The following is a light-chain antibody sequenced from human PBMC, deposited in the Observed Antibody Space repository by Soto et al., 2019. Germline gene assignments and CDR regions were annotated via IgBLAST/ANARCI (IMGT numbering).Light chain of an antibody. V-gene: IGLV2-23*02. CDR1: SSDVGSCNC. Sequence: QSALTQPASVSGSPGQSITISCTGTSSDVGSCNCVSWYQQHPGKAPTLMIYEVNKRPSGVSNRFSGSKSGNTASLTISGLQAEDEADYYCCSSVGSPNWVFGGGTKFTVL. J-gene: IGLJ3*02. CDR2: EVN. CDR3: CSSVGSPNWV.